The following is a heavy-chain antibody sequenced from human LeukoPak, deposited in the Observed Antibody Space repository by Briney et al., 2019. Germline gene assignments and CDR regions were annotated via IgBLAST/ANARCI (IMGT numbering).Heavy chain of an antibody. CDR3: ARAAAAAGHFDY. D-gene: IGHD6-13*01. CDR2: INHSGST. J-gene: IGHJ4*02. CDR1: GGSFSGYY. Sequence: SETLSLTCAVYGGSFSGYYWSWIRQPPGKGLEWIGEINHSGSTNYNPSLKSRVTISVDTSKNQFSLKLSSVTAADTAVYYCARAAAAAGHFDYWGQGTLVTVSS. V-gene: IGHV4-34*01.